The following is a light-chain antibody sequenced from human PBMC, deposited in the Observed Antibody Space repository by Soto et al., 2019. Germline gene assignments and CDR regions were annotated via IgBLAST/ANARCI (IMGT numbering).Light chain of an antibody. CDR1: QSVTSSY. Sequence: EIVLTQSPGTLSLSPGERATLSCRASQSVTSSYLAWYQQKPGQTPRLLIYDVSSRASGIPDRFSGSGSGTDFTLTISRLEPADFAVYYCQQYGRSPFTFGPGTKVDIK. CDR2: DVS. V-gene: IGKV3-20*01. J-gene: IGKJ3*01. CDR3: QQYGRSPFT.